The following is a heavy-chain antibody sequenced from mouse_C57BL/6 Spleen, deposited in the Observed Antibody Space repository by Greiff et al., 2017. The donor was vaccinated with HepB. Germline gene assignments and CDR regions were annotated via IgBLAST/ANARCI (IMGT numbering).Heavy chain of an antibody. CDR1: GYSITSGYD. Sequence: VMLVESGPGMVKPSQSLSLTCTVPGYSITSGYDWHWIRHFPGNKLEWMGYISYSGSTNYNPSLKSRISITHDTSKNHFFLKLNSVTTEDTATYYCARDYYGSSPGYFDVWGTGTTVTVSS. D-gene: IGHD1-1*01. J-gene: IGHJ1*03. CDR2: ISYSGST. V-gene: IGHV3-1*01. CDR3: ARDYYGSSPGYFDV.